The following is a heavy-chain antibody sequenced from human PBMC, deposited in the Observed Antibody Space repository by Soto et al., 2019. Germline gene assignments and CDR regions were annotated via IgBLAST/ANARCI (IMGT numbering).Heavy chain of an antibody. V-gene: IGHV3-15*01. D-gene: IGHD3-22*01. CDR2: IKSKTDGGTT. CDR1: GFTFSNAW. Sequence: GGSLRLSCAASGFTFSNAWMSWVRQAPGKGLEWVGRIKSKTDGGTTDYAAPVKGRFTISRDDSKNTLYLQMNSLKTEDTAVYYCTTTGNYYDSSGYYYPFDYWGQGTLVTVSS. CDR3: TTTGNYYDSSGYYYPFDY. J-gene: IGHJ4*02.